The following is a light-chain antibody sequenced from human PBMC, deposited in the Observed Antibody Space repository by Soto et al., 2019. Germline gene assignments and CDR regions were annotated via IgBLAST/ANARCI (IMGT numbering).Light chain of an antibody. J-gene: IGLJ2*01. V-gene: IGLV2-14*01. Sequence: QSVLTQPASVSGSPGQSITISCTGTSGDVGAYNYVSWYQQHPGKVPNLMIYDVSNRPSGVSRRFSGSKSGNTASLTISGLQAEDEAAYYCSSYTTSATVVFGGGTKLTVL. CDR1: SGDVGAYNY. CDR2: DVS. CDR3: SSYTTSATVV.